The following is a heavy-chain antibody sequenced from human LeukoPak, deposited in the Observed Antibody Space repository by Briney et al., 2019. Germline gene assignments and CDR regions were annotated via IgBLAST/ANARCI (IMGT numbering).Heavy chain of an antibody. J-gene: IGHJ6*03. CDR3: ARDDPAAGTHYYYYMDV. V-gene: IGHV4-4*07. Sequence: PSETLSLTCTLSGGSISSSYWSCIRQPAGEGLEWIGRIYTSGSTNYNPSLKCRVTMSVDTSKNQFSLKLSSVTAADTAVYYCARDDPAAGTHYYYYMDVWGKGTTVTVSS. D-gene: IGHD6-13*01. CDR2: IYTSGST. CDR1: GGSISSSY.